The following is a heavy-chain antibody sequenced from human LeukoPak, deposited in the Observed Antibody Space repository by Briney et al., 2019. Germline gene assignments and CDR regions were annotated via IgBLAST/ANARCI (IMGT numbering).Heavy chain of an antibody. Sequence: SGPTLVNPPQPLTLTCTFSGVSLSTSGVGVGWIRQPPGKALEWLALIYWDDDKRYSPSLKRRLTITKDTSKNQVVLTMTNMDPVDTATYYCAPLGGVIVAEAFDIWGQGTMVTVSS. CDR1: GVSLSTSGVG. V-gene: IGHV2-5*02. CDR2: IYWDDDK. CDR3: APLGGVIVAEAFDI. J-gene: IGHJ3*02. D-gene: IGHD3-16*02.